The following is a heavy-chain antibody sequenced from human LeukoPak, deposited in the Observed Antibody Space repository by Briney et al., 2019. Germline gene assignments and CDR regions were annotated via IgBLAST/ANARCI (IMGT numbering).Heavy chain of an antibody. CDR1: GLTFSSYG. CDR2: IRYDGTNK. D-gene: IGHD4-17*01. Sequence: GGSLRLSCAASGLTFSSYGMHWVRQAPGKGLDWVAFIRYDGTNKYYADSVRGRFTISRDNSKNTLYLQMNSLRAEDTAVYYCAKWDHGDYRGDYWGQGTLVTVSP. J-gene: IGHJ4*02. CDR3: AKWDHGDYRGDY. V-gene: IGHV3-30*02.